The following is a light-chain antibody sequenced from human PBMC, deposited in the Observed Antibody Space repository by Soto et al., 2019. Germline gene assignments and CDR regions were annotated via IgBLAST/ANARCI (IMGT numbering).Light chain of an antibody. CDR2: DAS. CDR1: QSISSW. CDR3: QQYNSYSWT. V-gene: IGKV1-5*01. Sequence: DMQMTQSPSTLSASVGDRVTITCRASQSISSWLAWYQQKPGKAPKLLIYDASSLQSGVPSRFSGSGFGTEFTLTTSSLQPDDFATYYCQQYNSYSWTFGQGTKVDIK. J-gene: IGKJ1*01.